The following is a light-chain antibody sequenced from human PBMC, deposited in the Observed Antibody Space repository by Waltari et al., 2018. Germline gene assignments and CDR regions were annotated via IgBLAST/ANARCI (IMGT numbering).Light chain of an antibody. Sequence: SYELTQPFSVSVSPGQTATITCSGDVLAEKYVRWFQQKPGQAPILILYKDTDRASGIPARFSGSSSGSSVTLTITGALPEDEADYYCHAVAGNIWFFGGGTKLTVL. CDR1: VLAEKY. J-gene: IGLJ3*02. V-gene: IGLV3-27*01. CDR3: HAVAGNIWF. CDR2: KDT.